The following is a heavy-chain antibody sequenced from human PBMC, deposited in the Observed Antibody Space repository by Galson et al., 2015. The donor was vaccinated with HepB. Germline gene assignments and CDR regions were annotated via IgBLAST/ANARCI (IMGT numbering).Heavy chain of an antibody. J-gene: IGHJ4*02. V-gene: IGHV3-72*01. CDR2: SRNKARSYST. D-gene: IGHD2-21*01. CDR1: GFIFSDHY. Sequence: SLRLSCAGSGFIFSDHYMDWVRQAPEKGLEWIARSRNKARSYSTEYAASVRGRFTISRDESKSSLYLQMNSLKTEDTAVYYCGRVTVSSPDCGGGRCPLTDWGQGSLVTVSS. CDR3: GRVTVSSPDCGGGRCPLTD.